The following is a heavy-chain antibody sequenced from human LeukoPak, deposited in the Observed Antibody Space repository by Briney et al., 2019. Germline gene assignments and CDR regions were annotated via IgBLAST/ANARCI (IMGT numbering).Heavy chain of an antibody. CDR3: ARAEKATIFDY. CDR2: IYSGGST. J-gene: IGHJ4*02. Sequence: GGSLRLSCAASGFTVSSNYMSWVRQAPGKGLEWVSVIYSGGSTYYADSVKGRFTISRDNSKNTLYLQMNSLRAEDTAVYYCARAEKATIFDYWGQGTLVTASS. CDR1: GFTVSSNY. D-gene: IGHD5-24*01. V-gene: IGHV3-53*01.